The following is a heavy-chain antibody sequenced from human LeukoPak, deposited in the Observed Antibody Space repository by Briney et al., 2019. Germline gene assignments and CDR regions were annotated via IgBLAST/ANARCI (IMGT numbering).Heavy chain of an antibody. CDR3: AMVRVNTPGVYFDY. CDR1: GFTVSTNS. J-gene: IGHJ4*02. Sequence: GGSLRLSCTVSGFTVSTNSMSWVRQAPGKGLEWVSFIYSDNTHYSDSVKGRFAISRDNSKNTLYLQMNSLKTEDTAVYYCAMVRVNTPGVYFDYWGQGTLVTVSS. V-gene: IGHV3-53*01. CDR2: IYSDNT. D-gene: IGHD3-10*01.